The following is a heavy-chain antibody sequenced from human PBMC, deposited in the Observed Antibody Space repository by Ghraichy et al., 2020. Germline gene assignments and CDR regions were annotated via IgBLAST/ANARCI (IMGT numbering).Heavy chain of an antibody. CDR3: ARKHPERDGGIFDY. J-gene: IGHJ4*02. V-gene: IGHV4-4*09. CDR2: IYTSGST. Sequence: SETLSLTCTVSGGSISSYYWSWIRQPPGKGLEWIGYIYTSGSTNYNPSLKSRVTISVDTSKNQFSLKLSSVTAADTAVYYCARKHPERDGGIFDYWGQGTLVTVSS. D-gene: IGHD3-16*01. CDR1: GGSISSYY.